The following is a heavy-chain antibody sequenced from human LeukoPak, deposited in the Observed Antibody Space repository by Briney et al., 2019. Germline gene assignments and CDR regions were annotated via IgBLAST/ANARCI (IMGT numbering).Heavy chain of an antibody. CDR3: ARDRGISTSFGNYYYGMDV. D-gene: IGHD2/OR15-2a*01. CDR2: ISSGGST. J-gene: IGHJ6*02. V-gene: IGHV3-66*01. Sequence: GGSLRLSCAASGFTVSYNYMSWVRQAPGKGLEWVSVISSGGSTYYADSVKGRFTISRDNSKNTLYLQMNSLRAEDTAVYYCARDRGISTSFGNYYYGMDVWGQGTTVTVSS. CDR1: GFTVSYNY.